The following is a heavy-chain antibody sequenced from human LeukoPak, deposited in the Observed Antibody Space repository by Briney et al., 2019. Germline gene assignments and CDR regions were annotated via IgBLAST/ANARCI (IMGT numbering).Heavy chain of an antibody. V-gene: IGHV4-39*01. Sequence: SETLSLTCTASGGSISSYYWSWIRQPPGKGLEWIGTIYHSGRSYSNPSLKSRVTISADTSKNQVSLRLSSVTAADTAVYYCASLMHFDILNGYLNWFDPWGQGTRVTVSS. D-gene: IGHD3-9*01. CDR1: GGSISSYY. J-gene: IGHJ5*02. CDR3: ASLMHFDILNGYLNWFDP. CDR2: IYHSGRS.